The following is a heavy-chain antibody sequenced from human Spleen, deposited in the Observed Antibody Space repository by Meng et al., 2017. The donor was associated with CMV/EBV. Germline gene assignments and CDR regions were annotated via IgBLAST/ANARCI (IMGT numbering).Heavy chain of an antibody. CDR1: LSTSGVG. CDR2: IYWNDDK. D-gene: IGHD3-3*01. V-gene: IGHV2-5*01. CDR3: AHSSLYYDFWSGYYTWFDP. Sequence: LSTSGVGVGWIRQPPGKALEWLALIYWNDDKRYSPSLKSRLTITKDTSKNQVVLTMTNMDPVDTATYYCAHSSLYYDFWSGYYTWFDPWGQGTLVTVSS. J-gene: IGHJ5*02.